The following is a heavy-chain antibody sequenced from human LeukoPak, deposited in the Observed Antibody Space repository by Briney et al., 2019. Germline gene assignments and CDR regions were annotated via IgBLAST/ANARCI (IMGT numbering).Heavy chain of an antibody. D-gene: IGHD6-19*01. CDR1: GSTFSNYA. CDR3: ARGKYSNGWYYFDY. J-gene: IGHJ4*02. V-gene: IGHV3-33*08. CDR2: IWYEGSNK. Sequence: GGSLRLSCAASGSTFSNYAMHWVRQAPGKGLECVALIWYEGSNKYYADSVKGRFTISRDNSKNTLYLEMNSLRAEDTAVYYCARGKYSNGWYYFDYWGQGTLVTVSS.